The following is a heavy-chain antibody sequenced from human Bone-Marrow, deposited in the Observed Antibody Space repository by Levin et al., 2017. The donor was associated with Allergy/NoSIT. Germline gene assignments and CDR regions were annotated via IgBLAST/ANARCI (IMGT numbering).Heavy chain of an antibody. D-gene: IGHD1/OR15-1a*01. CDR3: AATRAGHCDRNNCYLPSQFDA. CDR1: GLTLSDYY. Sequence: NSGGSLRLSCVASGLTLSDYYMNWIRQAPGKGLEWVGYSSNSDSTTYYVDSVKGRFTISRDNAKKSVYLQMNRLRADDTAIYYCAATRAGHCDRNNCYLPSQFDAWGQGTMVTVS. CDR2: SSNSDSTT. J-gene: IGHJ3*01. V-gene: IGHV3-11*01.